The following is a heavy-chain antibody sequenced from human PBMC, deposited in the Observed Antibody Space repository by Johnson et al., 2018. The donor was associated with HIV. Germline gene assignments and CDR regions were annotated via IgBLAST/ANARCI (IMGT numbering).Heavy chain of an antibody. J-gene: IGHJ3*02. CDR1: GFTFDDYG. Sequence: VQLVESGGGVVRPGGSLRLSCAASGFTFDDYGMSWVRQVPGKGLEWVSGISWNGGNTGYPDSVKGRFTISRDNAKKSLYLQMNSLRPEDTAFYYCARVVGTSQGDAFDIWGQGTLGTVSS. CDR3: ARVVGTSQGDAFDI. CDR2: ISWNGGNT. V-gene: IGHV3-20*04.